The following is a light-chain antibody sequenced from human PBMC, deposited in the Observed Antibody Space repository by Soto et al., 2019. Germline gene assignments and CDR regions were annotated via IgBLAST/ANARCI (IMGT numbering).Light chain of an antibody. J-gene: IGLJ1*01. V-gene: IGLV1-44*01. CDR2: DDK. CDR1: SSNIGTNP. CDR3: GTWDASLSGYV. Sequence: QSVLTQPPSASGTHGQRDTISCSGGSSNIGTNPVAWYQQLPGTAPKLLINDDKHRPSGVPERFSGARSGTSASLAISGLQSEDEADYFCGTWDASLSGYVFATGTKVTVL.